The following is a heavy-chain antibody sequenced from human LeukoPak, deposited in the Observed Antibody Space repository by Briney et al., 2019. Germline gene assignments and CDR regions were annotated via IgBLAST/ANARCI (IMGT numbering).Heavy chain of an antibody. V-gene: IGHV3-21*01. CDR2: ISSSSSYI. CDR3: ARDRGEMATVNDY. D-gene: IGHD5-24*01. CDR1: GFTFSSYS. J-gene: IGHJ4*02. Sequence: PGGSLRLSCAASGFTFSSYSMNWVRQAPGKGLEWVSSISSSSSYIYYADSVKGRFTISRDNAKNSLYLQMNSLRAEDMAVYYCARDRGEMATVNDYWGQGTLVTVSS.